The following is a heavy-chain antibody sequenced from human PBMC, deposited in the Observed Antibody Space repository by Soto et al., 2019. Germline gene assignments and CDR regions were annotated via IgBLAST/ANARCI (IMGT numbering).Heavy chain of an antibody. CDR2: INHSGST. CDR1: GGSFSGYY. D-gene: IGHD6-13*01. Sequence: PSETLSLTCAVHGGSFSGYYWTWIRQPPGTGLEWIGEINHSGSTNYNPSLKSRVTISVDTSKNQFSLKLTSVTAADTAVYYCATSDSSRFYWGQGTLVTVS. V-gene: IGHV4-34*01. J-gene: IGHJ4*02. CDR3: ATSDSSRFY.